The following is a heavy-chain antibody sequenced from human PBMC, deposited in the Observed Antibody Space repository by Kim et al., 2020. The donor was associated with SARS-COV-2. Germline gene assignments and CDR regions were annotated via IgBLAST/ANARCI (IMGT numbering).Heavy chain of an antibody. V-gene: IGHV4-39*02. D-gene: IGHD2-2*01. CDR2: IYYSGST. J-gene: IGHJ5*02. CDR1: GGSISSSSYY. CDR3: ARDIRGALRGIVVVPAATFAP. Sequence: SETLSLTCTVSGGSISSSSYYWGWIRQPPGKGLEWIGSIYYSGSTYYNPSLKSRVTISVDTSKNQFSLKLSSVTAADTAVYYCARDIRGALRGIVVVPAATFAPLGQGTLFTVSS.